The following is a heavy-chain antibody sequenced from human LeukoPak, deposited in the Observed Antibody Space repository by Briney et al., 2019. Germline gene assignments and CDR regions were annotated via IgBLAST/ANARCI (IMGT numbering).Heavy chain of an antibody. Sequence: ETLSLTCTVSGGSISSYYWSWIRQPPGKGLEWVANIKQDGSEKYYVDSVKGRFTISRDNAKNSLYLQMNSLRAEDTAVYYCAREKDGFPDYYYYYMDVWGKGTTVTVSS. J-gene: IGHJ6*03. CDR2: IKQDGSEK. CDR1: GGSISSYY. D-gene: IGHD5-24*01. CDR3: AREKDGFPDYYYYYMDV. V-gene: IGHV3-7*01.